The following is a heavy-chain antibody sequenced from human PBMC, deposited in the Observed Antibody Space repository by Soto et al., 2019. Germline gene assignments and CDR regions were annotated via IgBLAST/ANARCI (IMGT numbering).Heavy chain of an antibody. CDR3: ARDPPELPYYYYYYGLDV. CDR1: GFTFSGYS. V-gene: IGHV3-21*01. D-gene: IGHD3-10*01. CDR2: IRSSSSYV. Sequence: GGSLRLSCAASGFTFSGYSMNWVRQAPGKGLEWVSSIRSSSSYVYYAGSVKGRFTISRDNAKNSLYLQMNSLRVEDTAVYYCARDPPELPYYYYYYGLDVWGQGTAVTVSS. J-gene: IGHJ6*02.